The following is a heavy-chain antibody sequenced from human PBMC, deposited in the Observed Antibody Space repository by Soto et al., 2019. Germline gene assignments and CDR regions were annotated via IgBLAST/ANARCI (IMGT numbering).Heavy chain of an antibody. CDR3: AKNSRTVVAAAGVDY. J-gene: IGHJ4*02. CDR2: ISGSGGST. CDR1: GFTFSGYA. Sequence: GGSLRLSCAVSGFTFSGYAMSWVRQAPGKGLEWVSAISGSGGSTYYADSVKGRFTISRDNAKNTLYLQMNSLRVEDSAVYYCAKNSRTVVAAAGVDYWGQGTLVTVSS. D-gene: IGHD2-2*01. V-gene: IGHV3-23*01.